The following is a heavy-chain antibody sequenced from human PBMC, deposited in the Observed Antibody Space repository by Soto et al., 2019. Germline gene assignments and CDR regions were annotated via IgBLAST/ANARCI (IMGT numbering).Heavy chain of an antibody. J-gene: IGHJ4*02. Sequence: QPVGSLRLSCAASVFTFSSYGMHCVRHSPGKGLEWVAVISYDGSNKYYADSVKGRFTISRDNSKNTLYLQMNSLRAEDTAVYYCAKVNYYDSSGYYQLWGQGTLVTVSS. CDR2: ISYDGSNK. CDR3: AKVNYYDSSGYYQL. V-gene: IGHV3-30*18. CDR1: VFTFSSYG. D-gene: IGHD3-22*01.